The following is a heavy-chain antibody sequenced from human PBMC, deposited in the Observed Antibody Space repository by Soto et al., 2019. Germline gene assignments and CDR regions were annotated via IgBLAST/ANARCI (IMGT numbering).Heavy chain of an antibody. CDR1: GGSISGYY. Sequence: SETLSLTCSVSGGSISGYYWNWIRQPAGKGLEWIGRIYTSGSTTYNPSLKSRVTVSVDTSKNQFSLKLNSVTAADTAIYYCERHNYAHRGNWFDTWGQGTLVTVSS. J-gene: IGHJ5*02. CDR3: ERHNYAHRGNWFDT. CDR2: IYTSGST. V-gene: IGHV4-4*07. D-gene: IGHD3-16*01.